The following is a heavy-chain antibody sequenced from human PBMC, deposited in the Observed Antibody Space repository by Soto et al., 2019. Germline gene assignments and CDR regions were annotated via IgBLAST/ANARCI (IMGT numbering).Heavy chain of an antibody. D-gene: IGHD5-12*01. CDR1: GYTFIDYY. CDR2: INPNSGGT. Sequence: QVQLVQSGAEVKKPGATVKVSCKASGYTFIDYYMHWVRQAPGQGPEWMGWINPNSGGTNYAQKFQGWVTMTRGTTISTGYMEVRSLRSDDTAVYYCARGEGDGYRLDYWGQGTLVTVSS. CDR3: ARGEGDGYRLDY. V-gene: IGHV1-2*04. J-gene: IGHJ4*02.